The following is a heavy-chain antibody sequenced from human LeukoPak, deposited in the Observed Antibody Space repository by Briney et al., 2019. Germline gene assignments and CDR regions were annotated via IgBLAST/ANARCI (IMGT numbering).Heavy chain of an antibody. D-gene: IGHD3-10*01. V-gene: IGHV1-18*01. CDR1: GYTCTSYG. CDR3: ARDSNTRSSGIFGY. J-gene: IGHJ4*02. CDR2: ISAYNGNT. Sequence: ASVKVSCKASGYTCTSYGISWVRQAPGQGLEWMGWISAYNGNTNYAQKLQGRVTMTTDTSTSTAYMELRSLRSDDTAVYYCARDSNTRSSGIFGYWGQGTLVTVSS.